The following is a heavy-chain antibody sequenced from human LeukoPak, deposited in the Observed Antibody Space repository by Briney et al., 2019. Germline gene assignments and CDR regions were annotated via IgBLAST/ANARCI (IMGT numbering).Heavy chain of an antibody. V-gene: IGHV3-23*01. J-gene: IGHJ3*02. CDR1: GFTFSNYA. D-gene: IGHD5/OR15-5a*01. Sequence: PGGSLRLSCAASGFTFSNYAMNWVRQGPGKGLEWVSVISGTSGTTYYADSVKGRFTISRDNSKNTLYLQMDSLRAEDTAVYYCAKDGLRFTSLLGAFDMWGQGTMVTVS. CDR2: ISGTSGTT. CDR3: AKDGLRFTSLLGAFDM.